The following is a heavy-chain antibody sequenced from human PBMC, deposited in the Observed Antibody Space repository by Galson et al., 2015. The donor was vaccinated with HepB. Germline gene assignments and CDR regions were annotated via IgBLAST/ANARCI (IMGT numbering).Heavy chain of an antibody. CDR1: GDSVSNNSAA. J-gene: IGHJ4*02. Sequence: CAISGDSVSNNSAAWNWIRQSPSRGLEWLGRTYYRSKWSNDYAESVKSRIIINPDISKNQFSLQLNSVTPEDTAVYYCARDSQWLVFFDNWGQGTLVTVSS. CDR2: TYYRSKWSN. CDR3: ARDSQWLVFFDN. D-gene: IGHD6-19*01. V-gene: IGHV6-1*01.